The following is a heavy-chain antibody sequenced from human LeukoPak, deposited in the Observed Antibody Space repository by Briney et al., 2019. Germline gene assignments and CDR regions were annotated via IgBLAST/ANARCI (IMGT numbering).Heavy chain of an antibody. CDR3: AKVFPRTGTTSWWFDP. D-gene: IGHD1-7*01. V-gene: IGHV3-30*02. J-gene: IGHJ5*02. Sequence: GGSLRLSCAASGFTFSSYGMHWVRQAPGKGLEWVAFIRYDGSNKYYADSVKGRFTISRDNPKNTLYLQMNSLRAEDTAVYYCAKVFPRTGTTSWWFDPWGQGTLVTVSS. CDR2: IRYDGSNK. CDR1: GFTFSSYG.